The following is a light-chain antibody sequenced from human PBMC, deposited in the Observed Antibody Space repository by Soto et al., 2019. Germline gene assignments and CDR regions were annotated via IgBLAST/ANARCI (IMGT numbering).Light chain of an antibody. Sequence: QSVLTQPPSVSGAPGQRVTISCTGSSSNIGAGYDIHWYQQLPGTAPKLLVYGNTHRPSGVPDRFSGSKSGTSASLAITGLQAEDEAHYYCCSYAGSGTDNDVFGSGTKVTVL. J-gene: IGLJ1*01. CDR1: SSNIGAGYD. CDR3: CSYAGSGTDNDV. CDR2: GNT. V-gene: IGLV1-40*01.